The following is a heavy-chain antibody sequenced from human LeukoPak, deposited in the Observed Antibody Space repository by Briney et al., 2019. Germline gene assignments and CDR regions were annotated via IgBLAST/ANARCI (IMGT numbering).Heavy chain of an antibody. D-gene: IGHD3-10*01. Sequence: SETLSLTCAVYGGSFSGYYWSWNRQPPGKGLEWIGEINHSGSTNYNPSLKSRVTISVDTSKNQFSLKLSSVTAADTAVYYCASQRRNTYYYGSGILVQWGQGTLVTVSS. CDR1: GGSFSGYY. V-gene: IGHV4-34*01. CDR2: INHSGST. CDR3: ASQRRNTYYYGSGILVQ. J-gene: IGHJ4*02.